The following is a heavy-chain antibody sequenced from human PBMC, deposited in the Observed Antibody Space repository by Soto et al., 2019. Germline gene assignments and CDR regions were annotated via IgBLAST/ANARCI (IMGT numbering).Heavy chain of an antibody. D-gene: IGHD6-19*01. J-gene: IGHJ4*02. CDR1: GFPFTNYW. Sequence: TGGSLRLSCEAYGFPFTNYWMRWIRQAPGKGLEWVANIKQDGSQSYLVDSVRGRFTVSRDNTKYSLHLKMDSVRAEDTAVYDCVRDGSGGWRFDSWGQGTLVTVSS. V-gene: IGHV3-7*01. CDR2: IKQDGSQS. CDR3: VRDGSGGWRFDS.